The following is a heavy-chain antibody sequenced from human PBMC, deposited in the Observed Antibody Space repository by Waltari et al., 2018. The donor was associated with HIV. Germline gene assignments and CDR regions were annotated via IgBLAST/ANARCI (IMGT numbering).Heavy chain of an antibody. CDR1: RFTFRSYA. V-gene: IGHV3-30*18. Sequence: QVQLVESGGGVVQPGRSLRLSCAAPRFTFRSYAIHWVRQAPGKGLEWVAVISYYGDNKYYADSVKGRFTISRDNSKNTLYLQMNSLRAEDTAVYYCAKGASGWSPGYWGQGTLVTVSS. CDR2: ISYYGDNK. D-gene: IGHD6-19*01. CDR3: AKGASGWSPGY. J-gene: IGHJ4*02.